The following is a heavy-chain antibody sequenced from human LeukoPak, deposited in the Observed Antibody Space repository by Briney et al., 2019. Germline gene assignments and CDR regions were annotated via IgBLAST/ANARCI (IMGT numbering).Heavy chain of an antibody. D-gene: IGHD3-10*01. CDR2: IIPIFDTA. CDR3: VRFFPYDSGSYFEY. V-gene: IGHV1-69*06. Sequence: SVKVSCKASGDTFSNYAISWVRQAPGQGLEWMGGIIPIFDTANYAQKLQGRITITANKSTSTAYMELSGLRSEDTAVYYCVRFFPYDSGSYFEYWGQGTLVTVSS. CDR1: GDTFSNYA. J-gene: IGHJ4*02.